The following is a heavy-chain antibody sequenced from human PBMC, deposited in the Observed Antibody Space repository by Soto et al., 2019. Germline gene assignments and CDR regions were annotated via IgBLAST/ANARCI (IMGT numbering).Heavy chain of an antibody. D-gene: IGHD2-21*02. CDR3: ARVLVFYGGFDP. CDR1: GFTFSSYS. V-gene: IGHV3-48*04. Sequence: PGGSLRLSCAASGFTFSSYSMSWIRQAPGKGLEWVSYISSSGYTIYYADSVKGRFTISRDNAKNSVHLQMNSLRAEDTAVYYCARVLVFYGGFDPWGPGILVTVSS. J-gene: IGHJ5*02. CDR2: ISSSGYTI.